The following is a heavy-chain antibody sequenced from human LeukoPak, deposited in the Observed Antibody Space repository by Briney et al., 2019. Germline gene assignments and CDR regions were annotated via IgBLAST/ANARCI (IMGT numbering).Heavy chain of an antibody. CDR1: GFTFNRNA. Sequence: PGGSLRLSCAASGFTFNRNAISWVCQAPGKGLGWVSTIGGSGDKTFYADSVKGRFTISRDNSKNMLHLQMSSLTGEDTALYYCVRRGDASSGWGDHDYWGQGALVTVSS. CDR2: IGGSGDKT. CDR3: VRRGDASSGWGDHDY. D-gene: IGHD6-19*01. V-gene: IGHV3-23*01. J-gene: IGHJ4*02.